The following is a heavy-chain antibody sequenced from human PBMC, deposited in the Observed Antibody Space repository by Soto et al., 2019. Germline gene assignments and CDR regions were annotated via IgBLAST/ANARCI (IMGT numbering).Heavy chain of an antibody. CDR3: AREDSGAFFDF. D-gene: IGHD2-15*01. V-gene: IGHV4-30-2*01. Sequence: SETLSLTCTVSGGSIISGGYSWSWIRQPPGKGLEWIGYIYSGTTHYNPSLESRVTIAMDRSKNQVSLSLKSVTAADTAVYYCAREDSGAFFDFWGQGTLVTVSS. J-gene: IGHJ4*02. CDR2: IYSGTT. CDR1: GGSIISGGYS.